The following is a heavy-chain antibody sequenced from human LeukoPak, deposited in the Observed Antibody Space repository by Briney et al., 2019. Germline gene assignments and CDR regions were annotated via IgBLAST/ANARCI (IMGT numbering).Heavy chain of an antibody. CDR1: GYTFTSYD. D-gene: IGHD6-19*01. J-gene: IGHJ4*02. Sequence: GASVKVSCKASGYTFTSYDINWVRQATGQGLEWMGWMNPNSGNTGYAQKFQGRVTMTRNTSISTAYMGLSSLRSEDTAVYYCARVVSSDSSGWYRDDYWGQGTLVTVSS. CDR2: MNPNSGNT. CDR3: ARVVSSDSSGWYRDDY. V-gene: IGHV1-8*01.